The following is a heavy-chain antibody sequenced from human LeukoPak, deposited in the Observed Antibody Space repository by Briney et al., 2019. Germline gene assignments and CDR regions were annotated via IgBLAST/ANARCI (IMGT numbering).Heavy chain of an antibody. D-gene: IGHD3-10*01. CDR1: GFTFSTYS. CDR2: IDFSGDYI. J-gene: IGHJ4*02. V-gene: IGHV3-21*01. Sequence: PGGSLRLSCAASGFTFSTYSMNWVRQGPGKGLEWVSTIDFSGDYIYYADSLKGRFTISRDNAKNSVHLQMNSLRAEDTAVYYCARSVFSGVVVAQHEFDDWGQGTLVTVSS. CDR3: ARSVFSGVVVAQHEFDD.